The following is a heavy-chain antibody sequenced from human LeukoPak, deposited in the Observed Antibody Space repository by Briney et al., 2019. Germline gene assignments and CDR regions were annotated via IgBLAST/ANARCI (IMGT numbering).Heavy chain of an antibody. CDR3: ARDIWNYASALDY. CDR1: GFTVSSNY. Sequence: QPGGSLRLSCAASGFTVSSNYMSWVRQAPGKGLEWVSVIYSGGSTYYADSVKGRFTISRDNSKNTLYLQMNSLRAEDTAVYYCARDIWNYASALDYWGQGTLVTVSS. J-gene: IGHJ4*02. CDR2: IYSGGST. D-gene: IGHD1-7*01. V-gene: IGHV3-66*01.